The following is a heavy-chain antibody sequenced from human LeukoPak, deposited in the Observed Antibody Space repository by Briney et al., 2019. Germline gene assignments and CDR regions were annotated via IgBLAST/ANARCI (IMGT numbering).Heavy chain of an antibody. CDR1: GFTFSSYA. J-gene: IGHJ4*02. CDR3: ARDLGRNYYDSSGPRGPFDY. D-gene: IGHD3-22*01. Sequence: GGSLRLSCAASGFTFSSYAMHWVRQAPGKGLEWVAVISYDGSNKYYADSVKGRFTISRDNSKNTLYLQMNSLRAEDTAVHYCARDLGRNYYDSSGPRGPFDYWGQGTLVTVSS. V-gene: IGHV3-30-3*01. CDR2: ISYDGSNK.